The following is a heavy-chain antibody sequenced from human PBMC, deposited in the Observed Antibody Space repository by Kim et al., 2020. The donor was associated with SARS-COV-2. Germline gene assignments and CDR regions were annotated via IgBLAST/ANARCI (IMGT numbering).Heavy chain of an antibody. CDR1: GFTFSSYA. V-gene: IGHV3-23*01. D-gene: IGHD1-1*01. CDR3: ARGDHELEPSA. J-gene: IGHJ5*02. CDR2: VSGSGDRT. Sequence: GGSLRLSCAVSGFTFSSYAVSWVRQAPGKGLEWVSAVSGSGDRTFYADSVKGRFTISRDNSKNTLYLQMNSLRADDTAVYYCARGDHELEPSAWGQGTLVTVSS.